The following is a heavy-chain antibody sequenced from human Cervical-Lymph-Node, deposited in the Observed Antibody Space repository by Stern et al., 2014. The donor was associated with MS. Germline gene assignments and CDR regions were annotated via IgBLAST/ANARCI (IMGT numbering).Heavy chain of an antibody. CDR3: ARAGGSKDDF. CDR2: ISGRDGTI. D-gene: IGHD3-10*01. Sequence: VQLVESGGGLVKPGGSLRLSCAASGFTFSDYYMNWIRQAPGKGLEWVSYISGRDGTIFYADSVKGRFAISRDNAKKSLYLQMNSLRAEDTAVYYCARAGGSKDDFWGQGTLVTVSS. CDR1: GFTFSDYY. J-gene: IGHJ4*02. V-gene: IGHV3-11*01.